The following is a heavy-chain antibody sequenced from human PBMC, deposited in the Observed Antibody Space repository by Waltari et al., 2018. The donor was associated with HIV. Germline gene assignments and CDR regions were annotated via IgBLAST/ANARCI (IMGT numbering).Heavy chain of an antibody. CDR3: ARDGGDPFFDY. CDR1: GYTFTGYF. V-gene: IGHV1-2*02. CDR2: IDPNSGVT. D-gene: IGHD3-10*01. J-gene: IGHJ4*02. Sequence: QVQLVQSGAEVKKPGASVKVSCKASGYTFTGYFLHWVRQAPGQGLEWMGWIDPNSGVTMFSQKFQGRATMTRDTSINAAYMELTRLRSNDTAVYYCARDGGDPFFDYWGQGALVTVSS.